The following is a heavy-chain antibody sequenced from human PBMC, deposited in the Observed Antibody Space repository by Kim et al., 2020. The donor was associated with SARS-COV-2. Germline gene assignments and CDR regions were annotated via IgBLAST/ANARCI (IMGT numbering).Heavy chain of an antibody. CDR1: GYSISSGYY. D-gene: IGHD3-16*01. CDR3: ARDLGRRWGGYFDY. CDR2: IYHSGST. Sequence: SETLSLTCTVSGYSISSGYYWGWIRQPPGKGLEWIGSIYHSGSTYYNPSLKSRVTISVDTSKNQFSLKLSSVTAADTAVYYCARDLGRRWGGYFDYWGQGTLVTVSS. V-gene: IGHV4-38-2*02. J-gene: IGHJ4*02.